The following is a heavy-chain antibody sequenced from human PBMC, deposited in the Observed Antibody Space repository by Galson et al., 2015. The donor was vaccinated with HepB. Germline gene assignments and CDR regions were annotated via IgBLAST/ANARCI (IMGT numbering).Heavy chain of an antibody. CDR3: ARGYYYDSSGYERYWYFDL. CDR1: GGTFSSYA. V-gene: IGHV1-69*13. D-gene: IGHD3-22*01. Sequence: SVQVSCKASGGTFSSYAISWVRQAPGQGLEWMGGIIPIFGTANYAQKFQGRVTITADESTSTAYMELSSLRSEDTAVYYCARGYYYDSSGYERYWYFDLWGRGTLVTVSS. CDR2: IIPIFGTA. J-gene: IGHJ2*01.